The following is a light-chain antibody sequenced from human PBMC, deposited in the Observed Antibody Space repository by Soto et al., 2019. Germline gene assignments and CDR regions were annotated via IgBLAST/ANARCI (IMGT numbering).Light chain of an antibody. CDR2: EAS. CDR3: PSYTSSSARV. Sequence: QSVLTQPASVSGSPGQSITISCTGTSSDVGGYDYVSWYQQHPGKAPKLIIYEASNRPSGISNRFSGSKSGNTASLTISGLQAEDEADYYCPSYTSSSARVFGTGTKVTVL. CDR1: SSDVGGYDY. J-gene: IGLJ1*01. V-gene: IGLV2-14*01.